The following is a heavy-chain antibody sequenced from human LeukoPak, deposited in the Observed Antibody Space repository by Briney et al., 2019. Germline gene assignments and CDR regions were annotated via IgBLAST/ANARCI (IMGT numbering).Heavy chain of an antibody. V-gene: IGHV1-18*01. Sequence: ASVKVPCKASGYTFTSYGISWVRQAPGQGLEWMGWISAYNGNTNYAQKLQGRVTMTTDTSTSTAYMELRSLRSDDTAVYYCARSLADSSSSPFDYWGQGTLVTVSS. CDR1: GYTFTSYG. J-gene: IGHJ4*02. CDR3: ARSLADSSSSPFDY. D-gene: IGHD6-6*01. CDR2: ISAYNGNT.